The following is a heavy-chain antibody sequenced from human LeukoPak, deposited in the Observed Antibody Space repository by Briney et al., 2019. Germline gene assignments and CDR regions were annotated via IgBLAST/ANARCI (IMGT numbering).Heavy chain of an antibody. J-gene: IGHJ6*02. CDR2: IYYSGST. V-gene: IGHV4-31*03. CDR1: GGSISSGGYY. CDR3: ARGGIFVVVPPGDYGMDV. D-gene: IGHD3-3*02. Sequence: PSETLSLTCTVSGGSISSGGYYCTWIRQHPGKGLEWIGYIYYSGSTYYNPSLKSRVTVSIDTAKNQFSLELRSVTAADTAVYYCARGGIFVVVPPGDYGMDVWGQGTTVTVSS.